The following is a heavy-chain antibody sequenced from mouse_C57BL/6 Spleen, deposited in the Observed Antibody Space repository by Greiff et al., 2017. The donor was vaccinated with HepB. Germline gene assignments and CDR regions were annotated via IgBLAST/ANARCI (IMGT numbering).Heavy chain of an antibody. D-gene: IGHD2-4*01. V-gene: IGHV2-6-1*01. CDR1: GFSLTSYG. CDR2: IWSDGST. J-gene: IGHJ4*01. Sequence: VQLKESGPGLVAPSQSLSITCTVSGFSLTSYGVHWVRQPPGKGLEWLVVIWSDGSTTYNSALKSRLSISKDNSKSQVFLKMNSLQTDDTAMYYCARHDYDPLYAMDYWGQGTSVTVSS. CDR3: ARHDYDPLYAMDY.